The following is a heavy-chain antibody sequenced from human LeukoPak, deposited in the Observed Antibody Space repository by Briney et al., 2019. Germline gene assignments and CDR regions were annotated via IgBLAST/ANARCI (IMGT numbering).Heavy chain of an antibody. CDR2: ISSNGGST. D-gene: IGHD6-13*01. CDR3: VKGAEQQLEYYGMDV. J-gene: IGHJ6*02. CDR1: GFTFSSYA. Sequence: GGSLRLSCSASGFTFSSYAMHWVRQAPGKGLEYVSAISSNGGSTYYADSVKGRFTISRDNSKNTLYLQMSSLRAEDTAVYYCVKGAEQQLEYYGMDVWGQGTTVTVSS. V-gene: IGHV3-64D*06.